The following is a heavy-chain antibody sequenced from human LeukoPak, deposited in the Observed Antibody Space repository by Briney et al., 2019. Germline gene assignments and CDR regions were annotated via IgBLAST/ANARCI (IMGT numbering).Heavy chain of an antibody. CDR1: GFTFSNAW. V-gene: IGHV3-15*01. J-gene: IGHJ5*02. CDR3: TTDATYCSSTSCYPGRWFDP. CDR2: IKSKTDGGTP. D-gene: IGHD2-2*01. Sequence: KPGGSLRLSCAASGFTFSNAWMSWVPQAPGKGLEWVSRIKSKTDGGTPDYAEPVKGRFTISRDDSKNTLYLQMNSLKTEDTAVYYCTTDATYCSSTSCYPGRWFDPWGQGTLVTVSS.